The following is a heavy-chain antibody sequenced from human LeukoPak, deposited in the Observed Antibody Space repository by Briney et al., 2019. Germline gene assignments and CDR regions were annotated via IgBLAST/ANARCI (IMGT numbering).Heavy chain of an antibody. CDR1: GGSISDSNYY. Sequence: SETLSLTCTVSGGSISDSNYYWGWIRQPPGRGLEWIGNIYYSGSAYYSPSLKSRVTISVDTSKNQFSLKLSSVTAADTAVYYCARGLGYCSSTSCYTAWFDPWGQGTLVTVSS. D-gene: IGHD2-2*02. CDR2: IYYSGSA. CDR3: ARGLGYCSSTSCYTAWFDP. J-gene: IGHJ5*02. V-gene: IGHV4-39*07.